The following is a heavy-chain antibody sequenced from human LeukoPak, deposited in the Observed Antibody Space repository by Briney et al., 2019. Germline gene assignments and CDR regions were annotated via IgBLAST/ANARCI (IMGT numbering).Heavy chain of an antibody. V-gene: IGHV3-7*01. CDR3: AKDGRIAARDDAFDI. D-gene: IGHD6-6*01. CDR1: GFTFSNDW. J-gene: IGHJ3*02. CDR2: IKQDGSEK. Sequence: GGSLRLSCAASGFTFSNDWMNWVRQAPGKGLEWVANIKQDGSEKYYVDSVKGRFTISRDNSKNTLYLQMNSLRAEDTAVYYCAKDGRIAARDDAFDIWGQGTMVTVSS.